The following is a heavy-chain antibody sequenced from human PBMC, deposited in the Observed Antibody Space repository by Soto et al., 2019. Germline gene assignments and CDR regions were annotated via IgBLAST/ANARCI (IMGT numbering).Heavy chain of an antibody. Sequence: SETLSLTCSVSGGSINYNSYYWGWIRQPPGKGLEWVGGIFYTGTTYYSPSLKDRVTISVDTSKNSFSLNLTSVTTADTAVYFCARLVVVAPVANAWGQGTLVTVSS. V-gene: IGHV4-39*02. J-gene: IGHJ5*02. D-gene: IGHD2-2*01. CDR2: IFYTGTT. CDR3: ARLVVVAPVANA. CDR1: GGSINYNSYY.